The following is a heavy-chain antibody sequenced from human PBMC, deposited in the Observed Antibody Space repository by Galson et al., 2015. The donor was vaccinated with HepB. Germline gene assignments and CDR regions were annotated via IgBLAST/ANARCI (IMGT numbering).Heavy chain of an antibody. V-gene: IGHV4-30-4*07. CDR3: ASYSYYYDSSGYYNNWYFDL. D-gene: IGHD3-22*01. Sequence: TLSLTCAVSGGSISSGGYSWSWIRQPPGKGLEWIGYIYYSGSTYYNPSLKSRVTISVDTSKNQFSLKLSSVTAADTAVYYCASYSYYYDSSGYYNNWYFDLWGRGTLVTVSS. CDR1: GGSISSGGYS. J-gene: IGHJ2*01. CDR2: IYYSGST.